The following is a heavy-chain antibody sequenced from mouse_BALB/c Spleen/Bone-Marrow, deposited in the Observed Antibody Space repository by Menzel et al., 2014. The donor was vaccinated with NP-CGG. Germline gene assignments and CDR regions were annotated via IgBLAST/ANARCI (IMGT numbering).Heavy chain of an antibody. CDR3: ARGWYSMDD. J-gene: IGHJ4*01. V-gene: IGHV1-9*01. CDR1: GYIFSNYW. CDR2: ILPGNTNA. Sequence: VQLQQSGAEQMQPGASVKISCKATGYIFSNYWIEWVKQRPGHGLEWIGEILPGNTNANYNEKFKGRATFTADTSSNTAYMQLSSLTSEDSAVYYCARGWYSMDDWGQGTSVTVSS.